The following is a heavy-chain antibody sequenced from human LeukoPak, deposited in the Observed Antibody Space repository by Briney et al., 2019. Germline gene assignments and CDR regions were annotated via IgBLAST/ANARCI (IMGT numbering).Heavy chain of an antibody. J-gene: IGHJ4*02. Sequence: ASVKVSCKASGYTFTSYGISWVRQAPGQGLDGMGCISAYNGNTNYAQKLQGRVTMPTDTSTSTAYMELRSLRSDDTAVYYCARVEAVAGTGDYWGQGTLVTVSS. CDR2: ISAYNGNT. V-gene: IGHV1-18*01. CDR3: ARVEAVAGTGDY. D-gene: IGHD6-19*01. CDR1: GYTFTSYG.